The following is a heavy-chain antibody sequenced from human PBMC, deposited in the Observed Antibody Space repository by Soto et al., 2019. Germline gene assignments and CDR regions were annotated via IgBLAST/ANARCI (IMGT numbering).Heavy chain of an antibody. D-gene: IGHD1-26*01. J-gene: IGHJ4*02. CDR1: GFTFSSYS. CDR3: ASPFSLHSGSYYDFDY. Sequence: PGGSLRLSCAASGFTFSSYSMNWVRQAPGKGLEWVSSISSSSSYIYYADSVKGRFTISRDNAKNSLYLQMNSLRAEDTAVYYCASPFSLHSGSYYDFDYWGQGTLVTAPQ. V-gene: IGHV3-21*01. CDR2: ISSSSSYI.